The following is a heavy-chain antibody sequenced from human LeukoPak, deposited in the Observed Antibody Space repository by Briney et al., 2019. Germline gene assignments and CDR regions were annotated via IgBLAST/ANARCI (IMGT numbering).Heavy chain of an antibody. CDR1: GGTFSSYA. V-gene: IGHV1-69*04. D-gene: IGHD6-19*01. Sequence: ASVKVSCKASGGTFSSYAISWVRQAPGQGLEWMGRIIPIFGIANYAQKFQGRVTITADNSTSTAYMELSSLRSEDTAVYYCARDTSPLAVSYYYYGMDVWGQGTTVTVSS. CDR2: IIPIFGIA. J-gene: IGHJ6*02. CDR3: ARDTSPLAVSYYYYGMDV.